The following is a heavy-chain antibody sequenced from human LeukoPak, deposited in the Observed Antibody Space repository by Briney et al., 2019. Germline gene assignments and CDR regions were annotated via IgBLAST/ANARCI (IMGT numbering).Heavy chain of an antibody. V-gene: IGHV1-69*04. CDR3: AREGDCGGDCFKYGMDV. CDR2: IIPILGIA. Sequence: GASVKVSCKASGGTFSSYAISWVRQAPGQGLEWMGRIIPILGIANYAQKFQGRVTITADKSTSTAYMELSSLRSEDTAVYYCAREGDCGGDCFKYGMDVWGQGTTVTVSS. J-gene: IGHJ6*02. CDR1: GGTFSSYA. D-gene: IGHD2-21*02.